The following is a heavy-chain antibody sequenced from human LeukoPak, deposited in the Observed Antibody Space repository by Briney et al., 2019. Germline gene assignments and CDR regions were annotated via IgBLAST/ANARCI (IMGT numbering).Heavy chain of an antibody. CDR2: IYYSGST. Sequence: SETLSLTCTVSGGSISSYYWRWIRQPPGKGREGIGYIYYSGSTNYNPSLKSRVTISVDTSKNQFSLKLGSVTAADTAVYYCARGGYCSSTSCYTGTFDYWGQGTLVTVSS. V-gene: IGHV4-59*01. D-gene: IGHD2-2*02. CDR1: GGSISSYY. J-gene: IGHJ4*02. CDR3: ARGGYCSSTSCYTGTFDY.